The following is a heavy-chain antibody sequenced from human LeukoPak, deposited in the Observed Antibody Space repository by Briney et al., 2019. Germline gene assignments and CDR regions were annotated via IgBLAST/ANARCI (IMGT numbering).Heavy chain of an antibody. CDR2: INHNSGGT. V-gene: IGHV1-2*02. D-gene: IGHD5-24*01. CDR1: GYTFTGYY. J-gene: IGHJ3*01. Sequence: ASVKVSCKASGYTFTGYYMHWVRQAPGQGLEWMGWINHNSGGTNYAQKFQGRVTMTRDTSISTAYMELSRLRSDDSAIYYCARGGDGYNSLFHSFDVWGHGTVVTVSS. CDR3: ARGGDGYNSLFHSFDV.